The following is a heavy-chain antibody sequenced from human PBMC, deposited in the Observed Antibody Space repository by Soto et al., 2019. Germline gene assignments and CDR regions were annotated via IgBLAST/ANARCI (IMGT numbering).Heavy chain of an antibody. Sequence: QVQLVQSGAEVKKPGSSVKVSCKASGGTFSSYAISWVRQDPGQGLEWMGGIIPIFGTANYAQKFQGRVTITADESTSTAYMELSSLRSEDTAVYYCARGSATMVRGVMGWFDPWGQGTLVTVSS. V-gene: IGHV1-69*01. CDR1: GGTFSSYA. CDR2: IIPIFGTA. J-gene: IGHJ5*02. D-gene: IGHD3-10*01. CDR3: ARGSATMVRGVMGWFDP.